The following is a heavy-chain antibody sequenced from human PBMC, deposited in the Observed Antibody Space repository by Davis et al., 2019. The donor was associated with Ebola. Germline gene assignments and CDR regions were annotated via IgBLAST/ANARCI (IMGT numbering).Heavy chain of an antibody. CDR3: VRFGYGAY. CDR1: NGSISSHY. D-gene: IGHD3-22*01. J-gene: IGHJ4*02. CDR2: IYNSGRT. V-gene: IGHV4-59*11. Sequence: PSETLSLTCTVSNGSISSHYWNWIRQPPGKGLEWIGIIYNSGRTNYNPSHKSRVTISADTSKNQFSLKLRSVTAADTAVYYCVRFGYGAYWGQGTLVTVSS.